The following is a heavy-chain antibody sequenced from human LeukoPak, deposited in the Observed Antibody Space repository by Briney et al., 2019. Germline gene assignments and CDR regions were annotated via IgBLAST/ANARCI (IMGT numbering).Heavy chain of an antibody. CDR3: ARDSVVSPSGRQDSYYGTDV. CDR1: GGPFSGYY. D-gene: IGHD3-10*01. CDR2: INHSGST. Sequence: KPSETLSLTCAVYGGPFSGYYWSWIRQPPGKGLEWIGEINHSGSTNYNPSLKSRVTISVDTSKNQFSLKLSSVTAADTAVYYCARDSVVSPSGRQDSYYGTDVWGKGTTVTVSS. J-gene: IGHJ6*04. V-gene: IGHV4-34*01.